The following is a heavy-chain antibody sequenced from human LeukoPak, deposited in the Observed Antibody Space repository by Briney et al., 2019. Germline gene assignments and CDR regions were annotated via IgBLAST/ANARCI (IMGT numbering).Heavy chain of an antibody. D-gene: IGHD2-2*01. Sequence: GESLRLSCAASGLTFSNSAMSWVRQAPGKGLEWVSAISASGGDTYYADSVKGRFTISRDNSKNTLYLQMSSLRAEDTALYYRARYCSSTSSCSGAGTYYGMDVWGQGTTVTVSS. CDR3: ARYCSSTSSCSGAGTYYGMDV. J-gene: IGHJ6*02. CDR1: GLTFSNSA. CDR2: ISASGGDT. V-gene: IGHV3-23*01.